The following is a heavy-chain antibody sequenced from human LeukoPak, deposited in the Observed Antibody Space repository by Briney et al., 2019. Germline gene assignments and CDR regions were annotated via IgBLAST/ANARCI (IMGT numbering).Heavy chain of an antibody. D-gene: IGHD5-18*01. V-gene: IGHV4-34*01. CDR3: AGRIHLWLRAAFDI. J-gene: IGHJ3*02. Sequence: SETLSLTCAVYGGSFSGYYWSWIRQPPGKGLEWIGEINHSGSTNYNPPLKSRVTISVDTSKNQFSLKLSSVTAADTAVYYCAGRIHLWLRAAFDIWGQGTMVTVSS. CDR1: GGSFSGYY. CDR2: INHSGST.